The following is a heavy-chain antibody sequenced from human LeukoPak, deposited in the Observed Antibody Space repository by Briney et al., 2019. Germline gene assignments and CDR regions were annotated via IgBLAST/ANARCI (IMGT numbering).Heavy chain of an antibody. Sequence: GGSLRLSCAASGVSFSTYTMTWVRQAPGKGLEWVSGITDSGKPCYADSVKGRFTISRDNSKSTLYLQINSLRAEDTAVYYCASRNYYLDHWGQGALVTVSS. D-gene: IGHD3-10*01. CDR2: ITDSGKP. CDR1: GVSFSTYT. CDR3: ASRNYYLDH. J-gene: IGHJ4*02. V-gene: IGHV3-23*01.